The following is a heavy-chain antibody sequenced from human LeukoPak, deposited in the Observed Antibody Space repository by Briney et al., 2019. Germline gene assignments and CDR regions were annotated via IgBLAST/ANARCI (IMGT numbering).Heavy chain of an antibody. J-gene: IGHJ4*02. CDR2: IHPGDSGT. CDR3: ARGGSYRYGSSDY. CDR1: GYRHNNYY. V-gene: IGHV5-51*01. Sequence: GEPLKISCKGSGYRHNNYYIGSVRQMHGKDREKTEIIHPGDSGTRYSPSFQGQVTMSVDESITTAYLQWSSLRASDSAIYYCARGGSYRYGSSDYWGQGTLVTVSS. D-gene: IGHD5-18*01.